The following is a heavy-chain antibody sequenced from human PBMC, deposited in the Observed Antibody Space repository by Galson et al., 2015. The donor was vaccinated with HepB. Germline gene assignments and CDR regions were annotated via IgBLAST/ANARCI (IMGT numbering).Heavy chain of an antibody. CDR3: AKNPASYDYYNMDV. J-gene: IGHJ6*02. CDR2: ISSGGTK. V-gene: IGHV3-48*01. D-gene: IGHD2/OR15-2a*01. CDR1: GFSFISYS. Sequence: SLRLSCATSGFSFISYSMNWVRQAPGRGLEWVSYISSGGTKYYADSVKGRFTISRDNAQKSLYLHMSSLRAEDTGIYYCAKNPASYDYYNMDVGGQGTTVTVSS.